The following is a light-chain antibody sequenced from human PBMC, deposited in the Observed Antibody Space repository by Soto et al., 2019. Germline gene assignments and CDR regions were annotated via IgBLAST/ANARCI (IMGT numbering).Light chain of an antibody. Sequence: EIVLTQSPGTLSLSPGERSTLSCRASESVSTSYLAWYQQSPGQAPRLLIYGASNRATGIPDRFTGSGSGTDFTLTISRLEPEDFAVYYCQQYGTSPLTCGQGTRLEIK. J-gene: IGKJ5*01. CDR3: QQYGTSPLT. V-gene: IGKV3-20*01. CDR2: GAS. CDR1: ESVSTSY.